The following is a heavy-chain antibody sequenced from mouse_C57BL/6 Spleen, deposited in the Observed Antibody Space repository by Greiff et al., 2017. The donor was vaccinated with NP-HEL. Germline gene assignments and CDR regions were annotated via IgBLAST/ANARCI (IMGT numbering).Heavy chain of an antibody. CDR3: FQTAQATAFAY. J-gene: IGHJ3*01. Sequence: QVQLQQSGAELAKPGASVKLSCKASGYTFTSYWMHWVNQRPGQGLEWIGYINPSSGYTKYNQKFKDQATLTADKSSSSAFMQLSSLTYEDSAGYYCFQTAQATAFAYWGQGTLVTVSA. CDR2: INPSSGYT. D-gene: IGHD3-2*02. CDR1: GYTFTSYW. V-gene: IGHV1-7*01.